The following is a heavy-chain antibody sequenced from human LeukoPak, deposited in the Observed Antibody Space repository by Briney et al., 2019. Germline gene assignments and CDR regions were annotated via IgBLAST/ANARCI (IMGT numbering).Heavy chain of an antibody. J-gene: IGHJ4*02. CDR3: AREDARDGGFFDY. CDR1: GFTFSSYA. CDR2: ISYDGSNK. V-gene: IGHV3-30*07. D-gene: IGHD3-16*01. Sequence: GGSLRLSCAASGFTFSSYAMHWVRQAPGKGLEWVALISYDGSNKYYADSVKGRFTISRDNSKNTLYLQMNSLRAEDTAMYYCAREDARDGGFFDYWAQGTLVTVSS.